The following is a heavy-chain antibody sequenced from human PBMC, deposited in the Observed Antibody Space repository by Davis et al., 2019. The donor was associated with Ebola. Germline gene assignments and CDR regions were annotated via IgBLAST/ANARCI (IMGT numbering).Heavy chain of an antibody. D-gene: IGHD2-21*02. CDR1: GFTSDDYA. V-gene: IGHV3-30*18. CDR3: AKSHRDGTAYYYGMEV. J-gene: IGHJ6*02. Sequence: SLKISCAASGFTSDDYAMHWVRQSPGKGLEWVAVISYDGSNKYYADAVKGRFTISRDNSKNTLYLQMNSLRAEDTAVYYCAKSHRDGTAYYYGMEVWGQGTTVTVSS. CDR2: ISYDGSNK.